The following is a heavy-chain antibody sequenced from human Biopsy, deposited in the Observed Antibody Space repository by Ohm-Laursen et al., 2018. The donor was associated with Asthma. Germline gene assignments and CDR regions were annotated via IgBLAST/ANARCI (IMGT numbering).Heavy chain of an antibody. V-gene: IGHV4-59*01. CDR1: PGSINDYY. Sequence: SETLSLTCTVSPGSINDYYWNWIRQFPGKGLEWIGYVHSTGSTRFNPSLKSRLTISGDTSVDQVSLKLTSVTAAVTAVYYCVRATRPWSQSGPHYFDHWGQGTLVTVSS. D-gene: IGHD2-8*02. J-gene: IGHJ4*02. CDR2: VHSTGST. CDR3: VRATRPWSQSGPHYFDH.